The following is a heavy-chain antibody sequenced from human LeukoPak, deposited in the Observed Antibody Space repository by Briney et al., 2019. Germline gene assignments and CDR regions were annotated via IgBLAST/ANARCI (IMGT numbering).Heavy chain of an antibody. J-gene: IGHJ4*02. D-gene: IGHD1-26*01. Sequence: GTSLRLSCAGSGFDFSDYSMHWVRQAPGKGLEWVAFMSYDGSNEFHADSVKGRFTISRDNSKKTLYLQMNSLLSEDTAVYCCARGKGSGAYLIGYWGQGTLVTVSS. V-gene: IGHV3-30-3*01. CDR1: GFDFSDYS. CDR2: MSYDGSNE. CDR3: ARGKGSGAYLIGY.